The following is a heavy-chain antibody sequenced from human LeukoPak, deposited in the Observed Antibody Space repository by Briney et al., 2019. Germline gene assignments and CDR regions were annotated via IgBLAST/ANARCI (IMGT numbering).Heavy chain of an antibody. Sequence: SETLSLTCTVSGYSISSGYYWGWIRQPPGKGLEWIGRIYTSGSTNYNPSLKSRVTMSVDTSKNQFSLKLSSVAAADTAVYYCARETPITRYYYGSGSYSIDYWGQGTLVTVSS. J-gene: IGHJ4*02. CDR3: ARETPITRYYYGSGSYSIDY. CDR2: IYTSGST. CDR1: GYSISSGYY. V-gene: IGHV4-38-2*02. D-gene: IGHD3-10*01.